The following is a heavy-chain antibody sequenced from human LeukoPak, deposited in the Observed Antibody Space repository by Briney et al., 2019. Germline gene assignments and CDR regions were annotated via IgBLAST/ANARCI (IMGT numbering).Heavy chain of an antibody. CDR3: ARGLTAQDFDY. J-gene: IGHJ4*02. D-gene: IGHD6-19*01. V-gene: IGHV4-59*01. Sequence: SETLSLTCTVSGGSISSYYWSWIRQPLGKGLEWIGYIYYSGSTNYNPSLKSRVTISVDTSKNQFSLKLSSVTAADTAVYYCARGLTAQDFDYWGQGTLVTVSS. CDR2: IYYSGST. CDR1: GGSISSYY.